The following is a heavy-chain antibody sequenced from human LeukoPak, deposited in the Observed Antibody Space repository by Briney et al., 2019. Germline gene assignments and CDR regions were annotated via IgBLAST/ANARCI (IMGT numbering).Heavy chain of an antibody. CDR1: GFTFSTYA. CDR2: VTGGDST. D-gene: IGHD4-17*01. Sequence: PGGSLRLSCVASGFTFSTYAMSWVRQAPGKGLEWVSTVTGGDSTYYADSVKGRFTISRDNSKNTLYLQMNSLRAEDTAIYYCAKGLYGDYDIDYWGQGTLVTVSS. V-gene: IGHV3-23*01. J-gene: IGHJ4*02. CDR3: AKGLYGDYDIDY.